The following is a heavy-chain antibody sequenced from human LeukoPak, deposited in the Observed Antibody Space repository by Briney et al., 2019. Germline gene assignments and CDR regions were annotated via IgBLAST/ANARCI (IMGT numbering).Heavy chain of an antibody. Sequence: SETLSLTCAVYDGSFSGYYWSWIRQPPGKGLEWIGEINHSGSTNYNPSLKSRVTISVDTSKNQFSLKLSSVTAADTAVYYCARGYDSSSDAFDIWGQGTMVTVSS. CDR1: DGSFSGYY. CDR2: INHSGST. V-gene: IGHV4-34*01. CDR3: ARGYDSSSDAFDI. J-gene: IGHJ3*02. D-gene: IGHD3-22*01.